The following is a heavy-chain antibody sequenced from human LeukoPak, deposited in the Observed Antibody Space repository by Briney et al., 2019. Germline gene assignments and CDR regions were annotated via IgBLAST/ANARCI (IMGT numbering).Heavy chain of an antibody. CDR1: GYTFTSYG. CDR3: ARDASSGWPRDAFDI. V-gene: IGHV1-18*01. J-gene: IGHJ3*02. CDR2: ISAYNGNT. Sequence: GASVKVSCKASGYTFTSYGISWVRQAPGQRLEWMGWISAYNGNTNYAQKLQGRVTMTTDTSTSTAYMELRSLRSDDTAVYYCARDASSGWPRDAFDIWGQGTMVTVSS. D-gene: IGHD6-19*01.